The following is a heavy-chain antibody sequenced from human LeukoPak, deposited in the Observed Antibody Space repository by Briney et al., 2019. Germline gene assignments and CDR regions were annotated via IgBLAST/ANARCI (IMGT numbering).Heavy chain of an antibody. CDR1: GGTFSSYA. CDR2: IIPIFGTA. Sequence: SVKVSCKASGGTFSSYAISWVRQAPGQGLEWMGGIIPIFGTANYAQKFQGRVTITADESTSTAYMELSSLRSEDTAVYYCARDLRATYYYDSSGLGDAFDIWGQGTMVTVSS. D-gene: IGHD3-22*01. J-gene: IGHJ3*02. V-gene: IGHV1-69*13. CDR3: ARDLRATYYYDSSGLGDAFDI.